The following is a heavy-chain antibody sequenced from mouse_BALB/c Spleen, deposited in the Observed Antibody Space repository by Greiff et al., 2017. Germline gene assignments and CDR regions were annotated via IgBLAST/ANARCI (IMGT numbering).Heavy chain of an antibody. CDR3: ARYHDYYAMDY. CDR1: GISITTGNYR. Sequence: EVQLQESGPGLVKPSQTVSLTCTVTGISITTGNYRWSWIRQFPGNKLEWIGYIYYSGTITYNPSLTSRTTITRDTSKNQFFLEMNSLTAEDTATYYCARYHDYYAMDYWGQGTSVTVSS. J-gene: IGHJ4*01. D-gene: IGHD2-3*01. CDR2: IYYSGTI. V-gene: IGHV3-5*02.